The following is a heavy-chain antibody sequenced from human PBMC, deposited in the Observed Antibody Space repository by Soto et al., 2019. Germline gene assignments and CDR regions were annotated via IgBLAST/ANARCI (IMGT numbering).Heavy chain of an antibody. CDR3: AAELYSGGRCCSFDI. Sequence: QMQVVQSGPEVRKPGTSVTVSCKTSGFSFSNSAVQWVRQPRGQGLEWIGWIIVGGGGTKYAQNYQGRLTITRDMSTNTAYLELSSLGSEDTGVYYCAAELYSGGRCCSFDIWGQGTLLTVSS. D-gene: IGHD2-15*01. CDR2: IIVGGGGT. J-gene: IGHJ3*02. CDR1: GFSFSNSA. V-gene: IGHV1-58*01.